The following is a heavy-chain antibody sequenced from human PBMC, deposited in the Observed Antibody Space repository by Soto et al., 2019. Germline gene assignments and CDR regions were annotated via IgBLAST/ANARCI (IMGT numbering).Heavy chain of an antibody. V-gene: IGHV3-23*01. CDR1: GFTFSSYA. D-gene: IGHD3-10*01. CDR3: AKDSGSGSQGLTYYYYYMDV. Sequence: GGSLRLSCAASGFTFSSYAMSWVRQAPGKGLEWVSAISGSGGSTYYADSVKGRFTISRDNSKNTLYLQMNSLRAEDTAVYYCAKDSGSGSQGLTYYYYYMDVWGKGTTVTVSS. J-gene: IGHJ6*03. CDR2: ISGSGGST.